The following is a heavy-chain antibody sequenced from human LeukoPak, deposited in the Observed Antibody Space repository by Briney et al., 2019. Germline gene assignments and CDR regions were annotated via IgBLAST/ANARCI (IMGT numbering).Heavy chain of an antibody. D-gene: IGHD5-24*01. CDR2: LYYGGNT. CDR3: ARESRDVETEGFDY. CDR1: GGSISSYY. Sequence: ASETLSLTCTVSGGSISSYYWSWIRQPPGKGLEWIGYLYYGGNTKYNPSLKSRVTISVDTSKNQFSLKLTSVTAADTAVYYCARESRDVETEGFDYWGQGTLVTVSS. J-gene: IGHJ4*02. V-gene: IGHV4-59*01.